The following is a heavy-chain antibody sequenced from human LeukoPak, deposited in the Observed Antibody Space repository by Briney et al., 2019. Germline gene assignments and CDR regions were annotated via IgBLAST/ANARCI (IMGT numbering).Heavy chain of an antibody. CDR1: GGSISSYY. D-gene: IGHD2-2*01. Sequence: SETLSLTCTVSGGSISSYYWSWIRQPPGKGLEWIGYIYYSGSTNYNPSLKSRVTISVDTSKNQFSLKLSSVTAADTAVYYCARHSTESATNDAFDIWGQGTVVTVSS. CDR3: ARHSTESATNDAFDI. V-gene: IGHV4-59*08. CDR2: IYYSGST. J-gene: IGHJ3*02.